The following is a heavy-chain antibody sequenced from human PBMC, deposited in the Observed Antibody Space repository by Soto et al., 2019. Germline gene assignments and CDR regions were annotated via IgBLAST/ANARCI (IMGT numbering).Heavy chain of an antibody. V-gene: IGHV1-69*13. J-gene: IGHJ5*02. Sequence: ASVKVSCKASGGTFSSYAISWVRQAPGQGLEWMGGIIPIFGTANYAQKFQGRVTITADESTSTAYMELSSLRSEDMAVYYCANWATMVRGVISYWFDPWGQGTLVTVSS. CDR3: ANWATMVRGVISYWFDP. D-gene: IGHD3-10*01. CDR1: GGTFSSYA. CDR2: IIPIFGTA.